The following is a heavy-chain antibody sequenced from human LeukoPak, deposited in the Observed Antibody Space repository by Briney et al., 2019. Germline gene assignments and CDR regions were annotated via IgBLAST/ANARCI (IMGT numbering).Heavy chain of an antibody. CDR2: INAGTGNT. D-gene: IGHD2-15*01. CDR3: ARDPRYCSGDSCQSLDY. J-gene: IGHJ4*02. Sequence: GASVKVSCKTSGYTFATNAMHWVRQAPGQRLEWMGWINAGTGNTRYSQKLQGRVTISKDTSASTVYMELSSLRSEDTAVYYCARDPRYCSGDSCQSLDYWGQGTLVTVSS. V-gene: IGHV1-3*01. CDR1: GYTFATNA.